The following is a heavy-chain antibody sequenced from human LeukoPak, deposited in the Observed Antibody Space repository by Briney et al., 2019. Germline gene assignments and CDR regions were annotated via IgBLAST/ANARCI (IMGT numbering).Heavy chain of an antibody. D-gene: IGHD6-13*01. Sequence: KPGESLKISCEASGYSFTSYWITWVRQLPGKGLEWMGTIHTSDSYTNYSPSFEGHVTLSADKSISTAYLQWSSLRASDTAMYFCARFSSSWYGDYWGQGTLVTVSS. CDR3: ARFSSSWYGDY. CDR1: GYSFTSYW. CDR2: IHTSDSYT. V-gene: IGHV5-10-1*01. J-gene: IGHJ4*02.